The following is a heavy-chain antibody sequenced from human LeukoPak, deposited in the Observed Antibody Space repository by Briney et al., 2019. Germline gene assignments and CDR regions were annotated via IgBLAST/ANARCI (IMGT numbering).Heavy chain of an antibody. CDR3: ARDSSDILTGYYPDY. V-gene: IGHV3-7*01. J-gene: IGHJ4*02. CDR2: IKQDGSEK. D-gene: IGHD3-9*01. Sequence: PGGSLRLSCAASGFTFSSYWMSWVRQAPGKGLEWVANIKQDGSEKYYVDSVKGRFTISRDNAKNSLYLQMNSLRAEDTAVYYCARDSSDILTGYYPDYWGQGTLVTVSS. CDR1: GFTFSSYW.